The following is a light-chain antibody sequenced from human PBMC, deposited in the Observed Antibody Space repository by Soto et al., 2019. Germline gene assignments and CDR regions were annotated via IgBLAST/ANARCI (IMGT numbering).Light chain of an antibody. CDR1: SSDVGGYNY. CDR2: EVS. Sequence: QSVLTQPASVSGSPGQSITISCTGTSSDVGGYNYVSWYQQYPGKAPKLMIFEVSNRPSGVSNRFSATKSGNTASLTISGLQTEDEADYYCCSYTGASTLVFGSGPQVTVL. V-gene: IGLV2-14*01. CDR3: CSYTGASTLV. J-gene: IGLJ1*01.